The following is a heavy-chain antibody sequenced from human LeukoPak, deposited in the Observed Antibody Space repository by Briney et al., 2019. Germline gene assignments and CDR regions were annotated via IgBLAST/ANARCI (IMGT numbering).Heavy chain of an antibody. Sequence: ASVKVSCKASGYTFTSYGISWVRQAPGQGLEWMGWISAYNGNTNYAQKLQGRVTMTTDTSTSTAHMELRSLRSDDTAVYYCAREGLVGIAAAGTMQVRIDYWGQGTLVTVSS. D-gene: IGHD6-13*01. V-gene: IGHV1-18*01. CDR2: ISAYNGNT. CDR3: AREGLVGIAAAGTMQVRIDY. J-gene: IGHJ4*02. CDR1: GYTFTSYG.